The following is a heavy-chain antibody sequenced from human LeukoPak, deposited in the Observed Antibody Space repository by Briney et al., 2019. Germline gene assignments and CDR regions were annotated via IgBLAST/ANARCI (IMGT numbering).Heavy chain of an antibody. CDR1: GGSFSGYY. D-gene: IGHD6-13*01. V-gene: IGHV4-34*01. Sequence: PSETLSLTCAVYGGSFSGYYWSWIRQPPGKGLEWIGEINHSGSTNYNPSLKSRVTISVDTSKNQFSLKLSSVTAADTAVYYCARRKLVGNWFDPWGQGTLVTVSS. J-gene: IGHJ5*02. CDR2: INHSGST. CDR3: ARRKLVGNWFDP.